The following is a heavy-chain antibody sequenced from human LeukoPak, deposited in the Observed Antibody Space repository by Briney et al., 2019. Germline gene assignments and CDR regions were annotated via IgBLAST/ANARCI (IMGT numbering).Heavy chain of an antibody. J-gene: IGHJ5*02. Sequence: GASVKVSCKASGYTFTSYDINWVRQATGQGLEWMGWMNPNSGNTGYAQKFQGRVTMTRNTSISTAYMELSSLRSEDTAVYYCARGYRFSFTVTTPRTRKKYNWFDPWGQGTLVTVSS. CDR2: MNPNSGNT. CDR3: ARGYRFSFTVTTPRTRKKYNWFDP. CDR1: GYTFTSYD. V-gene: IGHV1-8*01. D-gene: IGHD4-17*01.